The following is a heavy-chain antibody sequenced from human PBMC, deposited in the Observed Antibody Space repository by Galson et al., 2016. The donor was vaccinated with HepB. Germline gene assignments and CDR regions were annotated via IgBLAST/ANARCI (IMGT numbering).Heavy chain of an antibody. CDR3: ARDPGRIAAAGHFDS. CDR1: GFIVSSHY. V-gene: IGHV3-53*01. D-gene: IGHD6-13*01. J-gene: IGHJ5*01. CDR2: IYSGGAT. Sequence: SLRLSCAGSGFIVSSHYMNWVRQPPGKGLEWVAIIYSGGATYYVDSVKGRFTISRDNPKNTLYLQMNSLRAEDTAVYYCARDPGRIAAAGHFDSWGQGTLVTVSS.